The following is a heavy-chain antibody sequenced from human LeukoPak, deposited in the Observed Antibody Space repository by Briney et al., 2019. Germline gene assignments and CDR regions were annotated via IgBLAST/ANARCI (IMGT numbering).Heavy chain of an antibody. D-gene: IGHD5-24*01. CDR1: GGSFSGYF. V-gene: IGHV4-34*01. Sequence: PSETLSLTCAVYGGSFSGYFWSWSRQPPGKGLEWIGEISQSGSTNYNPSLKSRVTISADTSKNHFSLRLSSLSAADTAVYYCARGQGREGYNFHFWGQGTLVTVSS. CDR2: ISQSGST. CDR3: ARGQGREGYNFHF. J-gene: IGHJ4*02.